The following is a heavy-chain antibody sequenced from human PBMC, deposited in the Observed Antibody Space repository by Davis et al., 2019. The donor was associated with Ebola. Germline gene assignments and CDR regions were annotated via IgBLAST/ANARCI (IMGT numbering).Heavy chain of an antibody. D-gene: IGHD3-10*01. CDR1: GGSISSSSYY. V-gene: IGHV4-39*07. J-gene: IGHJ4*02. CDR2: IYYSGST. CDR3: GYGSGSYYQTMY. Sequence: PSETLSLTCTVSGGSISSSSYYWGWIRQPPGKGLEWIGSIYYSGSTYYNPSLKSRVTISVDTSKNQFSLKLSSVTAADTAVYYCGYGSGSYYQTMYWGQGTLVTVSS.